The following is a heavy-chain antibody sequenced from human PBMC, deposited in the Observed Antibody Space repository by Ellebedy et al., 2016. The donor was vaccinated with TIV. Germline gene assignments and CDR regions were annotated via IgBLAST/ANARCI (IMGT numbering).Heavy chain of an antibody. CDR1: GFTFSSYA. Sequence: GESLKISXAASGFTFSSYAMNWVRQAPGKGLEWVSVISGSGDNTDYADSVKGRFTISRDNSKNTLYLQMSGLRAEDTAVYYCARDVDGYCSGGSCRTGVPWFDPWGQGTLVTVSS. CDR2: ISGSGDNT. CDR3: ARDVDGYCSGGSCRTGVPWFDP. D-gene: IGHD2-15*01. V-gene: IGHV3-23*01. J-gene: IGHJ5*02.